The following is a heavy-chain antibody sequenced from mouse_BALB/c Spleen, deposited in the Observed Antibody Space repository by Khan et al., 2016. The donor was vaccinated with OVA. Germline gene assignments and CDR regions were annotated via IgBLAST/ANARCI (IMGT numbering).Heavy chain of an antibody. CDR1: GFTFNTYA. CDR2: IRSKSNNYAT. J-gene: IGHJ3*01. CDR3: VGRTTFAC. Sequence: EVQLVESGGGLVQPKGSLKLSCAASGFTFNTYAMNWVRQAPGKGLEWVARIRSKSNNYATYYADSVKDRFTISRDDSQSMLYLQMNNLKTEDTAMYYCVGRTTFACWGQGTLVTVSA. V-gene: IGHV10-1*02.